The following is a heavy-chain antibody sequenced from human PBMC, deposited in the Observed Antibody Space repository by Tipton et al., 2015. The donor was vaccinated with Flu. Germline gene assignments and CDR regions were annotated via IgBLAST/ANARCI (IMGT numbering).Heavy chain of an antibody. CDR1: GGSISSNSYY. CDR3: ARVSNWFDP. V-gene: IGHV4-39*07. J-gene: IGHJ5*02. Sequence: LRLSCTVSGGSISSNSYYWGWIRQPPGKGLEWIGSIYYSGSTYYNPSLKSRVTISVDTSKNQFSLKLSSVTAADTAVYYCARVSNWFDPWGQGTLVTVSS. CDR2: IYYSGST.